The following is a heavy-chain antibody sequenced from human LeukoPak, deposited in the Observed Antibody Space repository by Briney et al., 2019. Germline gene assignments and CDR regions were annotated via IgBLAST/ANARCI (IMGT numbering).Heavy chain of an antibody. D-gene: IGHD2/OR15-2a*01. CDR1: GNTFTNNG. J-gene: IGHJ6*03. V-gene: IGHV1-18*01. CDR2: ISAYNGNT. Sequence: ASVKVSCKASGNTFTNNGISWVRQAPGQGLEWMGWISAYNGNTNYAQKFQGRVTMTRNTSISTAYMELSSLRSEDTAVYYCARGLEFQSGYMDVWGKGTTVTISS. CDR3: ARGLEFQSGYMDV.